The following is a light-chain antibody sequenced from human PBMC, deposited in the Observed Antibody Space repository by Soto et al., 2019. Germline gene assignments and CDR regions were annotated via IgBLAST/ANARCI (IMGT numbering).Light chain of an antibody. Sequence: EMVVTQSPATLSMSPGGRATLSCRTSESISRNLAWYQQKLGQAPRLLIYGVSTRATGVPDRFTGSGSGTDFILTITSLQSEDFGIYYCQQYYHWPRTFGQGTKVDIK. J-gene: IGKJ1*01. V-gene: IGKV3-15*01. CDR1: ESISRN. CDR3: QQYYHWPRT. CDR2: GVS.